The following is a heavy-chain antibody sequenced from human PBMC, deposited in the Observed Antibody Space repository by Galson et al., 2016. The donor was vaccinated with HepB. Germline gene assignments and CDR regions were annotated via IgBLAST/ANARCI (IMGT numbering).Heavy chain of an antibody. J-gene: IGHJ6*02. Sequence: SVKVSCKASGFTFSDYYIYWVRQAPGQGLEWMGWINPRSGGAKYAQKFQGWVSMTRDTSIRTAYMEMKSLRSDATAVYYCARGFSSPRFGMDVWGQGTTVIVSS. CDR2: INPRSGGA. CDR1: GFTFSDYY. V-gene: IGHV1-2*04. CDR3: ARGFSSPRFGMDV. D-gene: IGHD6-13*01.